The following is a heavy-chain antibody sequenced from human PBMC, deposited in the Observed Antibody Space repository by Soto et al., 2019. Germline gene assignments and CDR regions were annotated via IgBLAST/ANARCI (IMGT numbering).Heavy chain of an antibody. D-gene: IGHD3-3*01. J-gene: IGHJ4*02. CDR3: ARVPYYDFWTEGGLDY. CDR2: IWYDGSNK. Sequence: QVQLVESGGGVVQPGRSLRLSCAASGFTFSSYGMHWVRQAPGKGLEWVAVIWYDGSNKYYADSVKGRFTISRDNSKNTLYLQMNSLRAEDTAVYYCARVPYYDFWTEGGLDYWGQGTLVTVSS. CDR1: GFTFSSYG. V-gene: IGHV3-33*01.